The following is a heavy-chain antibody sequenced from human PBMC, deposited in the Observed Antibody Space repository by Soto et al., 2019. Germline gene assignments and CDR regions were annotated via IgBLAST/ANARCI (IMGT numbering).Heavy chain of an antibody. CDR1: GGSISSYY. D-gene: IGHD2-15*01. CDR2: IYYSGST. CDR3: AIIPAVAGY. Sequence: QVQLQESGPGLVKPSETLSLTCSVSGGSISSYYWSWVRQPPGKGLEWIGYIYYSGSTNYNPSLRSRVTISIDTSKNQFSLKLNSVTTADTAVYYCAIIPAVAGYWGQGTLVTVSS. V-gene: IGHV4-59*01. J-gene: IGHJ4*02.